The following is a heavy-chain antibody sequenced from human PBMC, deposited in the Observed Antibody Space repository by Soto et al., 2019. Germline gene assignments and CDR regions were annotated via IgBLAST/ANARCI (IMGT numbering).Heavy chain of an antibody. V-gene: IGHV3-30*18. D-gene: IGHD3-22*01. CDR1: GFTFSSYG. CDR3: AKDMYYYDSSGYYWENAFDI. J-gene: IGHJ3*02. Sequence: GGSLRLSCAASGFTFSSYGMHWVRQAPGKGLEWVAVISYDGSNKYYADSVKGRFTISRDNSKNTLYLQMNSLRAEDTAVYYCAKDMYYYDSSGYYWENAFDIWGQGTMVTVSS. CDR2: ISYDGSNK.